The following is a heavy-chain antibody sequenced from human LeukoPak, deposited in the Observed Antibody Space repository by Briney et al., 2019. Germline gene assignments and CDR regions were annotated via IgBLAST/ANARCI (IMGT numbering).Heavy chain of an antibody. V-gene: IGHV3-53*01. CDR1: GFTVSTNY. CDR3: ARGGYAHYYGMDV. D-gene: IGHD5-18*01. J-gene: IGHJ6*02. Sequence: GGSLRLSCAASGFTVSTNYTSWVRQAPGKGLEWVSVIYSGGTTNYADSAKGRFTISRDNSKNTVYLQMNSLRAEDTAVYYCARGGYAHYYGMDVWGQGTTVTVSS. CDR2: IYSGGTT.